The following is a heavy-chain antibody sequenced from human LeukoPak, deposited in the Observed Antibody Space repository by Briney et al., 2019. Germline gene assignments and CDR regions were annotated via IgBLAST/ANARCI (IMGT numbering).Heavy chain of an antibody. Sequence: PSETLSLTCTVSGGSISSYYLSWIRQPPGKGLEWIGYIYYSGSTNYNPSLKSRVTISVDTSKNQFSLKLSSVTAADTAVYYCARDSRRDSSGYSIDYWGQGTLVTVSS. CDR1: GGSISSYY. D-gene: IGHD3-22*01. CDR3: ARDSRRDSSGYSIDY. CDR2: IYYSGST. V-gene: IGHV4-59*01. J-gene: IGHJ4*02.